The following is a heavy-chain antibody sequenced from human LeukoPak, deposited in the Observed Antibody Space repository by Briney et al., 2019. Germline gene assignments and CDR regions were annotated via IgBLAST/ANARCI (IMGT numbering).Heavy chain of an antibody. J-gene: IGHJ4*02. V-gene: IGHV3-7*05. CDR1: GFTFSSYW. CDR2: IKQDGSEK. CDR3: ARTLFTPMAVTFDY. D-gene: IGHD5-18*01. Sequence: PGGSLRLSCAASGFTFSSYWMSWVRQAPGKGLEWVANIKQDGSEKYYVDSVKGRFTISRDNAKNSLYLQMNSLRAEDTAVYYCARTLFTPMAVTFDYWGQGTLVTVSS.